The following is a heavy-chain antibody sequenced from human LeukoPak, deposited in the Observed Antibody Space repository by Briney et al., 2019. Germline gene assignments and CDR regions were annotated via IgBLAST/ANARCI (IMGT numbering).Heavy chain of an antibody. J-gene: IGHJ6*03. Sequence: SETLSLTCTVSGGSISSSSYYWGWIRQPPGKRLEWIGSIYYSGSTYYNPSLKSRVTISVDTSKNQFSLKLSSVTAADTAVYYCASVAARYYYYYYMDVWGKGTTVTVSS. CDR2: IYYSGST. CDR3: ASVAARYYYYYYMDV. V-gene: IGHV4-39*01. CDR1: GGSISSSSYY. D-gene: IGHD6-6*01.